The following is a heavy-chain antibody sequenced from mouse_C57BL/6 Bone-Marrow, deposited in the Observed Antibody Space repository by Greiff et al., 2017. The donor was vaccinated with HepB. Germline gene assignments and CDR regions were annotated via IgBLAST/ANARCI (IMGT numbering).Heavy chain of an antibody. CDR2: IYPRDGST. V-gene: IGHV1-85*01. CDR3: ARRPYGSSPWFAY. J-gene: IGHJ3*01. Sequence: VKLMESGPELVKPGASVKLSCKASGYTFTSYDINWVKQRPGQGLEWIGWIYPRDGSTKYNEKFKGKATLTVDTSSSTAYMELHSLTSEDSAVYFCARRPYGSSPWFAYWGQGTLVTVSA. CDR1: GYTFTSYD. D-gene: IGHD1-1*01.